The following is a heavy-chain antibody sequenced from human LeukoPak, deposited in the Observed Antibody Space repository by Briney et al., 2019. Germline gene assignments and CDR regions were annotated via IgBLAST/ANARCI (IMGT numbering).Heavy chain of an antibody. CDR3: ARVRGGYYMDV. Sequence: GGSLRLFCAASGFTFSGYWLSWVRQAPGKGLEWVANIKQDGSEKDYVDAVKGRFTISRDNAKNSLYLQMNSLRAEGTAVYYCARVRGGYYMDVWGKGTTVTVSS. CDR2: IKQDGSEK. V-gene: IGHV3-7*01. J-gene: IGHJ6*03. D-gene: IGHD2-15*01. CDR1: GFTFSGYW.